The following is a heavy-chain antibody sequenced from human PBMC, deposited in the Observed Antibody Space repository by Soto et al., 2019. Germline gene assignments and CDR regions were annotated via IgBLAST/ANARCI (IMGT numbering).Heavy chain of an antibody. J-gene: IGHJ4*02. Sequence: ASVKVSCKTSGFMFTSSAVQWVRQARGQRLEWIGWLVVGGGNTHYAQHFQERVTLTRDMSTGTAYMELSSLRSEDTAVYYCAAVPVLRLLKWLPAYFDYWGQGTLVTVSS. CDR2: LVVGGGNT. V-gene: IGHV1-58*01. D-gene: IGHD3-3*01. CDR3: AAVPVLRLLKWLPAYFDY. CDR1: GFMFTSSA.